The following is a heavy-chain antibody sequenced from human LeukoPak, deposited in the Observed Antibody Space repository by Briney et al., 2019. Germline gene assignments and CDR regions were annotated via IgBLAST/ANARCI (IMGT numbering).Heavy chain of an antibody. CDR2: IYYSGST. J-gene: IGHJ6*02. CDR3: VSLYCSSNSCYLMGYGMDV. V-gene: IGHV4-39*01. D-gene: IGHD2-2*01. Sequence: SETLSLTCTVSGGSISSSSYYWGWIRQPPGKGLEWIGSIYYSGSTYYNPSLKSRVTISVDTSKNQFSLKLSSVTAADTAVYYCVSLYCSSNSCYLMGYGMDVWGQGTTVTVSS. CDR1: GGSISSSSYY.